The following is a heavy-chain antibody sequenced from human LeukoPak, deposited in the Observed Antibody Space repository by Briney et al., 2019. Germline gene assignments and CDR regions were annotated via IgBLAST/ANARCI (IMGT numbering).Heavy chain of an antibody. CDR3: ARAWGSLYYFDH. D-gene: IGHD3-16*01. V-gene: IGHV1-2*02. J-gene: IGHJ4*02. CDR2: INPNNGLT. Sequence: GASVKVSCKASGYSFTGYFLHWVRQAPGQGLEWMGWINPNNGLTNYTQKFKGRDTMTRDTSSATGYMELNRLTSDDTAVFYCARAWGSLYYFDHWGQGTLVTVSS. CDR1: GYSFTGYF.